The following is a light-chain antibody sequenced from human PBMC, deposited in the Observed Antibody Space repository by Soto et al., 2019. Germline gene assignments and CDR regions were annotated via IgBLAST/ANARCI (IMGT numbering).Light chain of an antibody. CDR3: QQYGSSLYT. V-gene: IGKV3-20*01. CDR2: SGS. J-gene: IGKJ2*01. Sequence: EIVLTQSPGTLSLSPGETATLSCRASQSVSSSYLAWYQQKPGRAPRLLIYSGSTRATGIPDRFSVSGSGKDFTLTITRLEPEDFAVYYCQQYGSSLYTFGQGTKVEIK. CDR1: QSVSSSY.